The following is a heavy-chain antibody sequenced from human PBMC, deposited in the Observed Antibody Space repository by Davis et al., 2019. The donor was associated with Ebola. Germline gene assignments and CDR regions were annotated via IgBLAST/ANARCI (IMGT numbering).Heavy chain of an antibody. D-gene: IGHD6-19*01. CDR2: LSNSGGST. J-gene: IGHJ6*04. CDR1: GFTFSSYA. V-gene: IGHV3-23*01. CDR3: ARDPSGGSGWSVGYYGMDV. Sequence: GESLKISCVASGFTFSSYAMNWVRQAPGKGLEWVSALSNSGGSTYYADSVKGRFIISRDNYENTLYLQMNSLRVEDTAVYFCARDPSGGSGWSVGYYGMDVWGKGTTVTVSS.